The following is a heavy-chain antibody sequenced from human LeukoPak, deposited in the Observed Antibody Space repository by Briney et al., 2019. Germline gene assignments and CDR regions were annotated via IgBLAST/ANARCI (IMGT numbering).Heavy chain of an antibody. D-gene: IGHD3-10*01. CDR1: GFTFSAYG. CDR2: ISNGGSKE. V-gene: IGHV3-30*18. CDR3: AKGFYGSGIANDYFDS. Sequence: PGGSLRLSCSASGFTFSAYGMHWVRQAPGKGLQWAAVISNGGSKELYTDSVKGRFTISRDNSRKTLFLQMNSLRVDDTATYYCAKGFYGSGIANDYFDSWGQGTLVTVSS. J-gene: IGHJ4*02.